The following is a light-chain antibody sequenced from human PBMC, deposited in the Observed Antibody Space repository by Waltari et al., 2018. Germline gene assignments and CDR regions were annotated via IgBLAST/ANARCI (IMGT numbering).Light chain of an antibody. CDR1: QGIRND. CDR3: QQRSNPPAYT. J-gene: IGKJ2*01. CDR2: AAS. V-gene: IGKV1-6*01. Sequence: AIQMTQSPSSLSASVGDRVTITCRASQGIRNDLGWYQQKPGKAPKRLIYAASSLQGGVPSRFSGSGSGTDFTLTISSLEPEDLAVYYCQQRSNPPAYTFGQGTKVEIK.